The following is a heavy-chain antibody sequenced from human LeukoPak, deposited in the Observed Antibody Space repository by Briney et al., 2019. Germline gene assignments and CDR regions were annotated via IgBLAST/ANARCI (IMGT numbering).Heavy chain of an antibody. D-gene: IGHD1-26*01. V-gene: IGHV4-4*07. Sequence: GPLSLTCTASGGSISSYTWSWVRKPPGKGLEWIGLIYTGGSTNYHPSLKGRFTMSVDNSKNQFSLKLSSLTAADTAVYFCARDCRVVGATGDFDYWGQGTLVIVSS. CDR1: GGSISSYT. J-gene: IGHJ4*02. CDR3: ARDCRVVGATGDFDY. CDR2: IYTGGST.